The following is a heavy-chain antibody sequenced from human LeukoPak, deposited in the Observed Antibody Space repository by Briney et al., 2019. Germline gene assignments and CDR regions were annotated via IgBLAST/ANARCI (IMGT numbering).Heavy chain of an antibody. CDR3: ARDSPNSSGYYYHFQH. D-gene: IGHD3-22*01. J-gene: IGHJ1*01. Sequence: SETLSLTCAVYGGSFSGYYWSWIRQPPGKGLEWIGEINHSGSTNYNPSLKSRVTISVDTSKNQFSLKLSSVTAADTAVYYCARDSPNSSGYYYHFQHWGQGTLVTVSS. CDR1: GGSFSGYY. CDR2: INHSGST. V-gene: IGHV4-34*01.